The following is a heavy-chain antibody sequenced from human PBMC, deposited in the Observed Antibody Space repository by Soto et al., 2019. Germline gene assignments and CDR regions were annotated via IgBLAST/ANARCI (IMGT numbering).Heavy chain of an antibody. D-gene: IGHD3-9*01. Sequence: PSETLSLTCTVSGGPISSGDYYWSWIRQPPGKGLEWIGYIYYSGGTYYNPSLKSRVTISVDTSKNQFSLKLSSVTAADTAVYYCARAVYYDILTGYYNNWFDPWGQGTLVTVSS. CDR1: GGPISSGDYY. V-gene: IGHV4-30-4*01. CDR2: IYYSGGT. J-gene: IGHJ5*02. CDR3: ARAVYYDILTGYYNNWFDP.